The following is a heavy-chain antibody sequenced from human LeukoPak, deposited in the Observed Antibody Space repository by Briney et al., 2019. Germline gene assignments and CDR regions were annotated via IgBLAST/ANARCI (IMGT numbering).Heavy chain of an antibody. CDR1: GGSISRYY. J-gene: IGHJ6*01. CDR2: IYYSGST. D-gene: IGHD6-13*01. CDR3: ARDLEITAAGKNYYYGMDV. Sequence: SETLSLTCTVSGGSISRYYWSWIRQPPGKGLEWIGYIYYSGSTNYNPSLKSRVTISVDTSKNQFSLKLSSVTAADTAVYYCARDLEITAAGKNYYYGMDVWGQGTTVTVSS. V-gene: IGHV4-59*01.